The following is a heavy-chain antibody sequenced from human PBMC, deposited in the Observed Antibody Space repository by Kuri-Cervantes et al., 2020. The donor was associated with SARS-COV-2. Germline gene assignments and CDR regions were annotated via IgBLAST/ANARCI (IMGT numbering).Heavy chain of an antibody. V-gene: IGHV4-30-2*02. D-gene: IGHD3-16*01. CDR3: ARSSDYVWGSLYYFDY. J-gene: IGHJ4*02. Sequence: LRLSCAVSGGSISSGGSSWSWVRQPPGKGLEWIGYIYHSGTTYYNPSLNSRVTISVDTSKNQFSLKLSSVTAADTAVYYCARSSDYVWGSLYYFDYWGQGTLVTVSS. CDR2: IYHSGTT. CDR1: GGSISSGGSS.